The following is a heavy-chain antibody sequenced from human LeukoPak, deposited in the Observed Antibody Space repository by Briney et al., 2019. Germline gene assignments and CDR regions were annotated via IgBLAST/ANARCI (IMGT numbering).Heavy chain of an antibody. J-gene: IGHJ3*01. D-gene: IGHD3-22*01. CDR3: AKAGVRYFDSSGLYAFDF. V-gene: IGHV4-39*01. Sequence: SETLSLTCAVSGGSISSTGYCWAWIRQPPGKGLEWLGTIYYSGSTHHNTSLKSRITMSVDTSRNQFSLKLSSVDAADTAVYYCAKAGVRYFDSSGLYAFDFWGQGTTVTVSS. CDR2: IYYSGST. CDR1: GGSISSTGYC.